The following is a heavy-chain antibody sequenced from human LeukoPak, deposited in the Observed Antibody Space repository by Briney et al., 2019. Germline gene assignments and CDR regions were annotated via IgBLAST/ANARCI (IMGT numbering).Heavy chain of an antibody. CDR1: GITFSSYA. V-gene: IGHV3-64D*06. D-gene: IGHD3-22*01. J-gene: IGHJ4*02. CDR3: VTQGDGYYSGPFDF. Sequence: GGSLRLSCSASGITFSSYAMHWVRQAPGKGLEYVSSISDNGGTTDYADSVKGRFTISRDNSKNTLYLQMSSLRAEDTAVYFCVTQGDGYYSGPFDFWGQGTLVTVSS. CDR2: ISDNGGTT.